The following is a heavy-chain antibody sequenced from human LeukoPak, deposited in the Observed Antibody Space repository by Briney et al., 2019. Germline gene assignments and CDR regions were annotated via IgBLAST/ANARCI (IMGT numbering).Heavy chain of an antibody. CDR3: ATHSYYYGSGSYPHYLDY. CDR2: INWNGETT. V-gene: IGHV3-20*04. CDR1: GFSFEDNG. D-gene: IGHD3-10*01. J-gene: IGHJ4*02. Sequence: RAGGSLRLSCAASGFSFEDNGMSWVRHAPGKGLEWVSGINWNGETTGYVDSVRGRFTISRDNAKNSLYLQMNSLRAEDTALYYCATHSYYYGSGSYPHYLDYWGQGTLVTVSS.